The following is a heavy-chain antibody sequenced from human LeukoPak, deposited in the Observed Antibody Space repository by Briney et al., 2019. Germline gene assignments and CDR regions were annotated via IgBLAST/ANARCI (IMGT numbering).Heavy chain of an antibody. CDR3: ARETGSRSRLSDY. D-gene: IGHD3-16*02. J-gene: IGHJ4*02. CDR1: GGSISSSSYY. Sequence: SETLSLTSTVSGGSISSSSYYWGWIRQPPGKGLEWIGSIYYSGSTYYNPSLKSRVTTSVDTSKNQFSLKLSSVTAADTAVYYCARETGSRSRLSDYWGQGNLVTVSS. V-gene: IGHV4-39*07. CDR2: IYYSGST.